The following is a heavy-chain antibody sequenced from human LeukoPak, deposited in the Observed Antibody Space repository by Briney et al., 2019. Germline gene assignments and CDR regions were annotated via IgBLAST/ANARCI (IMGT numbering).Heavy chain of an antibody. D-gene: IGHD3-22*01. CDR2: IRFDGSNK. CDR3: AKEKYYYDSSGSDY. CDR1: EFNFRNFL. J-gene: IGHJ4*02. V-gene: IGHV3-30*02. Sequence: QPGGALRLSCAAPEFNFRNFLMHRVRQAPAKGLESIAFIRFDGSNKYYAESLKGRFTISRDNSKNTLYLQMNSLRAEDTAVYYCAKEKYYYDSSGSDYWGQGTLVTVSS.